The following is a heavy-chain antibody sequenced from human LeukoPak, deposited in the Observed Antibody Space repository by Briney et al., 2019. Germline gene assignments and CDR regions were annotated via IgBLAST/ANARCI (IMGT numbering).Heavy chain of an antibody. CDR1: GFTFSSYG. D-gene: IGHD6-13*01. Sequence: SGGSLRLSCAASGFTFSSYGMHWVRQAPGKGLEWVAVISYDGSYKYYADSVKGRFTISRDNSKNTLYLQMNSLRAEDTAVYYCAREIAAAGIMNWFDPWGQGTLVTVSS. CDR2: ISYDGSYK. V-gene: IGHV3-30*03. CDR3: AREIAAAGIMNWFDP. J-gene: IGHJ5*02.